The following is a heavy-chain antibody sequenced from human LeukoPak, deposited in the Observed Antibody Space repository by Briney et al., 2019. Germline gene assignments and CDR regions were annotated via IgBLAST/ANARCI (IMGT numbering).Heavy chain of an antibody. V-gene: IGHV3-74*01. Sequence: GGSLRLSCAASGFTFSNYWMHWACQAPGKGLVWVSRINSDGSSTTYADSLKGRFTISRDNAKNTLYLQMNSLGAGDTAVYYCARASGWEAFDYWGQGALVTVSS. CDR3: ARASGWEAFDY. D-gene: IGHD3-22*01. J-gene: IGHJ4*02. CDR1: GFTFSNYW. CDR2: INSDGSST.